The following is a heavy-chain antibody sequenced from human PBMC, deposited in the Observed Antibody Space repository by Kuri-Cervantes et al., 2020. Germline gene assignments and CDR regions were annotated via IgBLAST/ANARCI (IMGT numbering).Heavy chain of an antibody. Sequence: GESLKISCAASGFTFSSYGMHWVRQAPGKGLEWVAVISYDGSNKYYADSVKGRFTISRDNSKNALYLQMNSLRAEDTAVYYCGAPGVFGVPRLLDYWGQGTLVTGSS. CDR3: GAPGVFGVPRLLDY. D-gene: IGHD3-3*01. CDR2: ISYDGSNK. CDR1: GFTFSSYG. J-gene: IGHJ4*02. V-gene: IGHV3-30*03.